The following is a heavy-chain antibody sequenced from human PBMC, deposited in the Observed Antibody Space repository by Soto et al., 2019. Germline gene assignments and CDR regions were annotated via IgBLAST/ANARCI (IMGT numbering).Heavy chain of an antibody. CDR1: GYKFSNYW. V-gene: IGHV5-51*01. CDR3: ARHRHQSLNWFGECAY. CDR2: INPVEFKT. J-gene: IGHJ4*01. D-gene: IGHD3-10*01. Sequence: GESLKLSCQVSGYKFSNYWIAWVRQMPWQGLEWVAIINPVEFKTKYSASFEGRVSISADKSVNTAYLPWSSLRASDSGMYYCARHRHQSLNWFGECAYWGQGPLVIVSA.